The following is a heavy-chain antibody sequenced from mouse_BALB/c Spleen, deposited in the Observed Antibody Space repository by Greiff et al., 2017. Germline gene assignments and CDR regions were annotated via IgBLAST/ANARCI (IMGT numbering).Heavy chain of an antibody. CDR2: ISSGSSTI. D-gene: IGHD2-3*01. CDR1: GFTFSSYG. CDR3: ARAGDGYFDY. V-gene: IGHV5-17*02. J-gene: IGHJ2*01. Sequence: EVQLVESGAGLVQPGGSRKLSCAASGFTFSSYGMHWVRQAPEKGLEWVAYISSGSSTIYYADTVKGRFTITRDNPKNTLFLQMTSLRSEDTAMYYCARAGDGYFDYWGQGTTLTVSA.